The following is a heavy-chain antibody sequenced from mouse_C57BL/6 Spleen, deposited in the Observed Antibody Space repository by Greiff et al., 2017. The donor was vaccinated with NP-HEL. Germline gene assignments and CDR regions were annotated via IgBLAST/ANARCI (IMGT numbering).Heavy chain of an antibody. J-gene: IGHJ2*01. V-gene: IGHV5-4*01. Sequence: EVQVVESGGGLVKPGGSLKLSCAASGFTFSSYAMSWVRQTPEKRLAWVATISDGGSYTYYPDNVKGRFTISRDNAKNNLYLQMSNLKSEDTAMYYGARDQGDYEGNYFDYWGQGTTLTVSS. CDR2: ISDGGSYT. CDR3: ARDQGDYEGNYFDY. CDR1: GFTFSSYA. D-gene: IGHD2-4*01.